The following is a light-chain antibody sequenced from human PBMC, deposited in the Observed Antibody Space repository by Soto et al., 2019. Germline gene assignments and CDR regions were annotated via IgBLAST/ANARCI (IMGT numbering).Light chain of an antibody. J-gene: IGKJ5*01. CDR2: GAS. CDR1: QSVSASY. V-gene: IGKV3-15*01. Sequence: EVVLTQSPGTLSLSSGERATLSCRAIQSVSASYIAWYQQKPGQAPRLLIYGASTRATGIPARFSGSGSGTEFTLTISSLQSEDFAVYYCQQYNSWPPITFGQGTRLEIK. CDR3: QQYNSWPPIT.